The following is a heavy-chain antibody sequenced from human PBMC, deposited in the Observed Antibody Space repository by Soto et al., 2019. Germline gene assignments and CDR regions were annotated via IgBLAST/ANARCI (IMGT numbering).Heavy chain of an antibody. Sequence: SETLSLTCTVSGGSISSSSYYWGWIRQPPGKGLEWIGSIYYSGSTYYNPSLKSRVTISVDTSKNQFSLKLSSVTAADTAVYYCARINSGSYYRSYYYDMDVWGQGTTVTVS. CDR2: IYYSGST. CDR1: GGSISSSSYY. V-gene: IGHV4-39*01. J-gene: IGHJ6*02. D-gene: IGHD1-26*01. CDR3: ARINSGSYYRSYYYDMDV.